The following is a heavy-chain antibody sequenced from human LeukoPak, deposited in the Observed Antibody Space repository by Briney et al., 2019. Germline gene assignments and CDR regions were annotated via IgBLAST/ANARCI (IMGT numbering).Heavy chain of an antibody. Sequence: SETLSLTCTVSGGSISSHYWSWIRQPPGKGLEWIGYIFYSGSTNYNPSLKSRATISVDTSKNQFSLKLSSVTAADTAVYYCARDRATFDYWGQGTLVTVSS. J-gene: IGHJ4*02. CDR2: IFYSGST. CDR1: GGSISSHY. CDR3: ARDRATFDY. V-gene: IGHV4-59*11.